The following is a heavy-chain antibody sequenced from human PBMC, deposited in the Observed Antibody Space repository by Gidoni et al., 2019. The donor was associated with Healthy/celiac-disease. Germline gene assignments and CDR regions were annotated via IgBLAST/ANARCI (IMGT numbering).Heavy chain of an antibody. V-gene: IGHV4-34*01. CDR3: ARRCSSQYYYYYYYMDV. J-gene: IGHJ6*03. D-gene: IGHD2-2*01. CDR1: GGSFSGYY. CDR2: INHSGST. Sequence: QVQLQQWGAGLLKPSETLSLTCAVYGGSFSGYYWSWIRQPPGKGLEWIGEINHSGSTNYNPSLKSRVTISVDTSKNQFSLKLSSVTAADTAVYYCARRCSSQYYYYYYYMDVWGKGTTVTVSS.